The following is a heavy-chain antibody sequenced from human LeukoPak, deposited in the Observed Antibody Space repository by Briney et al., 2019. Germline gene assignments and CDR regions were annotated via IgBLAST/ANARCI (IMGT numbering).Heavy chain of an antibody. V-gene: IGHV1-8*03. CDR2: MNPNSGNT. Sequence: VSVKVSCKASGYTFTSYDINWVRQAPGQGLEWMGWMNPNSGNTGYAQKFQGRVTITRNTSISTAYMELSSLRSEDTAVYYCARRVAAAQRRDYYYYMDVWGKGTTVTVSS. J-gene: IGHJ6*03. CDR1: GYTFTSYD. CDR3: ARRVAAAQRRDYYYYMDV. D-gene: IGHD6-13*01.